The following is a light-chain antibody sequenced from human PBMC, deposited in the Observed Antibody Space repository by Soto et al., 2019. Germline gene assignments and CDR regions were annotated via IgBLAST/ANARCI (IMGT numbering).Light chain of an antibody. CDR2: ANS. CDR1: RYDIGAGYG. J-gene: IGLJ2*01. V-gene: IGLV1-40*01. Sequence: QSVLTQPPSVSGAPGQRVTISCTGSRYDIGAGYGVHWYQQLPGKAPKLLIHANSGRPSGVPDRFSASKSGTSASLAITGLQAEDEADYYCHSYDSTLTAVIFGGGTKLTVL. CDR3: HSYDSTLTAVI.